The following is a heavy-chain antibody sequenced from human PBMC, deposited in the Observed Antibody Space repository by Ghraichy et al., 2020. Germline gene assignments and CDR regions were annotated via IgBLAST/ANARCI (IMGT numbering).Heavy chain of an antibody. CDR1: GFTFITHW. CDR3: SREAGSGGISYGSDV. Sequence: GGSLRLSCTASGFTFITHWMHWVRQAPGKGLVWVSHIDHDGGITTYADSVKGRFTISRDNAKNTLYLQMNSLRAEDTAVYYCSREAGSGGISYGSDVCGQVTNVTVSS. CDR2: IDHDGGIT. J-gene: IGHJ3*01. V-gene: IGHV3-74*01. D-gene: IGHD6-6*01.